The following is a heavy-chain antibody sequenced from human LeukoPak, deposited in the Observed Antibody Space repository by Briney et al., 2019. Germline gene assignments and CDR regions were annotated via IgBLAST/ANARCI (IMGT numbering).Heavy chain of an antibody. D-gene: IGHD1-26*01. Sequence: GGSLRLSCAASGFTLSSYWMHWVRQAPGKGLVWVSRINSDGSDTIYGDSVKGRFTISRDNAKNTLYLQMDSLRAEDTAVYYCARVGIVGAPGAFDIWGQGTMVTVSP. V-gene: IGHV3-74*01. J-gene: IGHJ3*02. CDR2: INSDGSDT. CDR3: ARVGIVGAPGAFDI. CDR1: GFTLSSYW.